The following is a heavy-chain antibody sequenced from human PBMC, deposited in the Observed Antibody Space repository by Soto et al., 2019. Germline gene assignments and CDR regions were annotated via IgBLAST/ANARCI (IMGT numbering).Heavy chain of an antibody. D-gene: IGHD3-3*01. CDR2: IYYSGST. V-gene: IGHV4-59*01. Sequence: SETLSLTCTVSGGSISSYYWSWIRQPPGKGLEWIGYIYYSGSTNYNPSLKSRVTISVDTSKNQFSLKLSSVTAADTAVYYCARGRDYDFWSGYWAKAPHLSDPWGQGTLGTVSS. J-gene: IGHJ5*02. CDR1: GGSISSYY. CDR3: ARGRDYDFWSGYWAKAPHLSDP.